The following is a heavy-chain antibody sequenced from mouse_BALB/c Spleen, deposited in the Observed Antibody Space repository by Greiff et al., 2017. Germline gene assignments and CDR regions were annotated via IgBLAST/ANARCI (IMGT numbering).Heavy chain of an antibody. D-gene: IGHD1-1*01. CDR1: GFTFSSFG. V-gene: IGHV5-17*02. CDR2: ISSGSSTI. Sequence: EVQLQESGGGLVQPGGSRKLSCAASGFTFSSFGMHWVRQAPEKGLEWVAYISSGSSTIYYADTVKGRFTISRDNPKNTLFLQMTSLRSEDTAMYYCARSYYYGTLYAMDYWGQGTSVTVSS. J-gene: IGHJ4*01. CDR3: ARSYYYGTLYAMDY.